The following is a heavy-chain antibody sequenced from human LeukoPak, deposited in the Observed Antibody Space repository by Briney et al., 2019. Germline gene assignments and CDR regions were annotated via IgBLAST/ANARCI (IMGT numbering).Heavy chain of an antibody. V-gene: IGHV1-2*02. CDR3: ACLVGATRIFDY. CDR2: INPNSGGT. J-gene: IGHJ4*02. D-gene: IGHD1-26*01. CDR1: GHTFTGYY. Sequence: ASVKVSCKASGHTFTGYYMHWVRQAPGQGLDWMGWINPNSGGTNYAQKFQGRVTMTRDTSISTAYMELSRLRSDDTAVYYCACLVGATRIFDYWGQGTLVTVSS.